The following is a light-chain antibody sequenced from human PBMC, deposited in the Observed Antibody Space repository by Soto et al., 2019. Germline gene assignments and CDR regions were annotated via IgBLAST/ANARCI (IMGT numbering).Light chain of an antibody. CDR3: QVWDSTNNHRV. CDR1: NIGSKG. Sequence: SYELTQAPSVSVAPGQTAEITCGGNNIGSKGVHWYQQKPGQAPVLVVYDDIDRPSGIPERFSGSNSGNTATLTINTVVAGDEADYDCQVWDSTNNHRVFGGGTKVTVL. CDR2: DDI. V-gene: IGLV3-21*02. J-gene: IGLJ2*01.